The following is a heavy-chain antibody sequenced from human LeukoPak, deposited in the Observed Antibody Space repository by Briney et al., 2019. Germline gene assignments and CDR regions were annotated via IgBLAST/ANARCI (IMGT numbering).Heavy chain of an antibody. J-gene: IGHJ4*02. Sequence: PSETLSLTCTVSGGSISSYYWSWIRQPPENGLEWIGYIYYSGSTNYNPSLKSRVTISVDTSKNQFSLKLSSVTAADTAVYYCARLPPYGDYGHDYWGQGTLVTVSS. V-gene: IGHV4-59*08. CDR3: ARLPPYGDYGHDY. CDR2: IYYSGST. CDR1: GGSISSYY. D-gene: IGHD4-17*01.